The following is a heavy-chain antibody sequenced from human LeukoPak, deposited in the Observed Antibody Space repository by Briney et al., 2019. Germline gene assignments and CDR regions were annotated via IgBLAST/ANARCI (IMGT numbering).Heavy chain of an antibody. D-gene: IGHD6-19*01. CDR1: GFTFSSSW. CDR2: IKQDGSEK. Sequence: GGSLRLSCTASGFTFSSSWMSWVRQAPGKGLGWVANIKQDGSEKYYVDSVKGRFTISRDNAKNSLYLQMNSLRAEDTAVYYCARDTAGNDYWGQGTLVTVSS. J-gene: IGHJ4*02. CDR3: ARDTAGNDY. V-gene: IGHV3-7*01.